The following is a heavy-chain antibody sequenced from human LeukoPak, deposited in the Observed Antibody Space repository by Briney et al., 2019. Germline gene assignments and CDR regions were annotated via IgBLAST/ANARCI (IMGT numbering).Heavy chain of an antibody. CDR2: ISSSSYYI. Sequence: AGSLTLSSAASGFTFSSYTMNWVRQAPGKGLEWVSSISSSSYYIYYADSVKGRFTISRDNAKNSVYLQMNSLRDEDTAVYYCVRVGDYYDSGGYQGFDYWGQEPVVPVSS. CDR1: GFTFSSYT. CDR3: VRVGDYYDSGGYQGFDY. J-gene: IGHJ4*02. V-gene: IGHV3-21*01. D-gene: IGHD3-22*01.